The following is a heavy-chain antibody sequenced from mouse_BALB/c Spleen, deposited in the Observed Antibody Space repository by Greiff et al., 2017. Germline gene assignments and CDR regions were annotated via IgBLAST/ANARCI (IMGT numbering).Heavy chain of an antibody. CDR1: GFTFSSYG. V-gene: IGHV5-6-3*01. D-gene: IGHD2-3*01. CDR2: INSNGGST. CDR3: ARKGYSWFAY. J-gene: IGHJ3*01. Sequence: EVQLKESGGGLVQPGGSLKLSCAASGFTFSSYGMSWVRQTPDKRLELVATINSNGGSTYYPDSVKGRFTISRDNAKNTLYLQMSSLKSEDTAMYYCARKGYSWFAYWGQGTLVTVSA.